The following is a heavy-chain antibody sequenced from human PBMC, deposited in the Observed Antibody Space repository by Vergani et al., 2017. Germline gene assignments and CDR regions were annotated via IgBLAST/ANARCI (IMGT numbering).Heavy chain of an antibody. Sequence: QVQLQQWGAGLLKPSETLSLTCAVYGGSFSGYYWSWIRQHPGKGLEWVGEIKHSGSTNYNPSLKSRVTISVDTSKNQFCLKLSSVTAADTAVYYCARCGITGTISHYYYYMDVWGKGTTVTVSS. J-gene: IGHJ6*03. CDR2: IKHSGST. CDR1: GGSFSGYY. CDR3: ARCGITGTISHYYYYMDV. V-gene: IGHV4-34*01. D-gene: IGHD1-7*01.